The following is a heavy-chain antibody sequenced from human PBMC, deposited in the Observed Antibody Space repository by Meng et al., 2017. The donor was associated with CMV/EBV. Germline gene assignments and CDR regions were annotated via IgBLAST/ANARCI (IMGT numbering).Heavy chain of an antibody. CDR3: ARDSDSVRYYDFWSGYYGMDV. V-gene: IGHV3-48*04. D-gene: IGHD3-3*01. CDR1: AFTFSSYS. Sequence: GESLKISCAASAFTFSSYSMNWVRQAAGKGLEWVSYISSSSSTIYYADSVKGRFTISRDNAKNSLYLQMNSLRAEDTAVYYCARDSDSVRYYDFWSGYYGMDVWGQGTTVTVSS. CDR2: ISSSSSTI. J-gene: IGHJ6*02.